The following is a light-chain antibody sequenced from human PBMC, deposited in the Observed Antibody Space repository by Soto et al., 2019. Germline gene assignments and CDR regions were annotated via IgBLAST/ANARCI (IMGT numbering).Light chain of an antibody. CDR3: QQYNNWLWT. CDR2: SAS. V-gene: IGKV3-15*01. J-gene: IGKJ1*01. CDR1: QSVSSN. Sequence: ERGMTQSPATLSMTPGERATLYCRASQSVSSNLAWYQQKPGQAPRLLIYSASTRATGIPARFSGSGSGTEFTLTISSLQSEDFAVYYCQQYNNWLWTFGQGTKVDIK.